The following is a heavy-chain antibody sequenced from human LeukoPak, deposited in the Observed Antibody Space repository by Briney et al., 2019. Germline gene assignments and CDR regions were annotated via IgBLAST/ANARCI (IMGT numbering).Heavy chain of an antibody. CDR1: GYTFTSYY. Sequence: ASVKVSCKASGYTFTSYYMHWVRQAPGQGLEWMGIINPSGGSTSYAQKFQGRVTMTRDTSTSTVYMELSSLRSEDTAVYYCARDGYCSGGSCYTGHWYFDLWGQGTLVTVSS. V-gene: IGHV1-46*01. CDR2: INPSGGST. J-gene: IGHJ2*01. CDR3: ARDGYCSGGSCYTGHWYFDL. D-gene: IGHD2-15*01.